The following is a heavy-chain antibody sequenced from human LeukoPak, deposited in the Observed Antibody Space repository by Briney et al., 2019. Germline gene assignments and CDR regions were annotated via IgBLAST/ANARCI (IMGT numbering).Heavy chain of an antibody. CDR2: IYYSGST. Sequence: SETLSLTCTVSGGSVSSGSYYWSWIRQPPGKGLEWIGYIYYSGSTNYNPSLKSRVTISVDTSKNQFSLKLSSVAAADTAVYYCARRYYGGMKFDYWGQGTLVTVSS. V-gene: IGHV4-61*01. CDR1: GGSVSSGSYY. J-gene: IGHJ4*02. D-gene: IGHD4-23*01. CDR3: ARRYYGGMKFDY.